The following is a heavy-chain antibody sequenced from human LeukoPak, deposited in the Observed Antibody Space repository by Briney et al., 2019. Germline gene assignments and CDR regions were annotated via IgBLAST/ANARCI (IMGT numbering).Heavy chain of an antibody. Sequence: ASVKVSCKASGYTFTSYDINWVRQATGQGREWMGWMNPNSGNTGYAQKFQGSVTMTRHTSISTAYMELSSLRSEDTAVYYCARRSYYDFWSGYWGYYFDYWGQGALVTVSS. CDR3: ARRSYYDFWSGYWGYYFDY. CDR1: GYTFTSYD. J-gene: IGHJ4*02. V-gene: IGHV1-8*01. CDR2: MNPNSGNT. D-gene: IGHD3-3*01.